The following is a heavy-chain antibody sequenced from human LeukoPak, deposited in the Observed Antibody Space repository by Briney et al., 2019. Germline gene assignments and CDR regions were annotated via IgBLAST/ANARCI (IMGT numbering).Heavy chain of an antibody. D-gene: IGHD3-9*01. J-gene: IGHJ4*02. CDR2: ITGSGGNT. CDR1: GFTFSNYA. CDR3: AKWGDFDVLTGYYVSDF. V-gene: IGHV3-23*01. Sequence: GASLRLSCAASGFTFSNYAMSWVRQAPGKGLEWVSAITGSGGNTYYADSVKGRFTISRDNSKNTLYLQMNSLRAEDTAVYYCAKWGDFDVLTGYYVSDFWGQGTLVTVSS.